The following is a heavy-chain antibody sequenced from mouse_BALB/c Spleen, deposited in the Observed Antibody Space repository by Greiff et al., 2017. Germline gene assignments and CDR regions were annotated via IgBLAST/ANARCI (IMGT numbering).Heavy chain of an antibody. CDR1: GFAFSSYD. CDR3: ASPYYGSYFDY. D-gene: IGHD1-1*01. J-gene: IGHJ2*01. CDR2: ISSGGGST. V-gene: IGHV5-12-1*01. Sequence: DVKLVESGGGLVKPGGSLKLSCAASGFAFSSYDMSWVRQTPEKRLEWVAYISSGGGSTYYPDTVKGRFTISRDNAKNTLYLQMSSLKSEDTAMYYCASPYYGSYFDYWGQGTTLTVSS.